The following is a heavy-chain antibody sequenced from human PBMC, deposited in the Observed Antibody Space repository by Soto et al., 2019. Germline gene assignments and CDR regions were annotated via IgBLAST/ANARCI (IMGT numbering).Heavy chain of an antibody. CDR3: ARSRRSIAVAGRGVFDY. CDR2: IYYSGST. J-gene: IGHJ4*02. V-gene: IGHV4-59*01. D-gene: IGHD6-19*01. CDR1: GGSISSYY. Sequence: SETLSLTCTVSGGSISSYYGSWIRPPPGKGLEWIGYIYYSGSTNYNPSLKSRVTISVDTSRNQFSLKLSSVTAADTAVYYCARSRRSIAVAGRGVFDYWGQGTLVTVSS.